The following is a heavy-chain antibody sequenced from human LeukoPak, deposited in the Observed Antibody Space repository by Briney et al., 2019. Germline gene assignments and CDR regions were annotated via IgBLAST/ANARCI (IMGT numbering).Heavy chain of an antibody. V-gene: IGHV4-59*01. Sequence: PSETLSLTCTVSGGSISSYYWSRIRQPPGKGLEWIGYIYYSGSTNYNPSLKSRVTISVDTSKNQFSLKLSSVTAADTAVYYCARAVAVAGRGNWFDPWGQGTLVTVSS. CDR1: GGSISSYY. CDR2: IYYSGST. J-gene: IGHJ5*02. CDR3: ARAVAVAGRGNWFDP. D-gene: IGHD6-19*01.